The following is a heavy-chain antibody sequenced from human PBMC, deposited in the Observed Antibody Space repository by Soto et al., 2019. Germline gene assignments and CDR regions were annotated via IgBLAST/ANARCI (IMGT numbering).Heavy chain of an antibody. CDR2: IYYSGST. D-gene: IGHD2-15*01. Sequence: QVQLQESGPGLVKPSQTLSLTCTVSGRSISSVNYYWRWIRQPPGKGLEWIGYIYYSGSTYYNPCLKSRLTRSVHTSQNQCSRKLSSVTAADTAVHYCAGYGSGERHRSSCYSPFDYWGRRTLVTVSS. CDR1: GRSISSVNYY. J-gene: IGHJ4*02. CDR3: AGYGSGERHRSSCYSPFDY. V-gene: IGHV4-30-4*01.